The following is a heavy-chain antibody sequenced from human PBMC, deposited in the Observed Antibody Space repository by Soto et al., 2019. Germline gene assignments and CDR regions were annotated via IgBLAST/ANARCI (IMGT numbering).Heavy chain of an antibody. CDR3: AKDIGQQLALGYGLDV. J-gene: IGHJ6*02. D-gene: IGHD6-13*01. CDR2: ISWNSGKI. Sequence: VQLVESGGGLVQPGRSLRLTCEASGFSFDDYAMHWVRQAPGKGLEWVSGISWNSGKIDYPDSVKGRFTVSRDKAKKSVYLQMNSLRGEDTALYFCAKDIGQQLALGYGLDVWGQGTTVTVS. CDR1: GFSFDDYA. V-gene: IGHV3-9*01.